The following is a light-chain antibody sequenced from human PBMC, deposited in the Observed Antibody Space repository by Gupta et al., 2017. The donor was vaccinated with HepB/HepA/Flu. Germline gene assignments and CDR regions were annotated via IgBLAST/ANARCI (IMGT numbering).Light chain of an antibody. V-gene: IGLV2-14*03. J-gene: IGLJ3*02. CDR2: DVS. Sequence: QSALTQPASVSGSPGQSITISCTGTSSDVGGYKYVPWYQQHTGKAPKLMIYDVSNRPSGVSNRFSGSKSGNTASLSNSVLQADDEADYYCCSYASSSTWVFGGGTKLTVL. CDR3: CSYASSSTWV. CDR1: SSDVGGYKY.